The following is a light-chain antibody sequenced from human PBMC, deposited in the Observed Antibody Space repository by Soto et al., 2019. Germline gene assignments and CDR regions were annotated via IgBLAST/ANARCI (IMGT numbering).Light chain of an antibody. Sequence: QAAQSQSASVSGSPGHAITISCTGTSSDVGGYNYVSWYQQHPGKAPKLIIYEVSNRPTGVSNRFSGSKSGHTASLTISGLQSEDEADYFCTSYTSSSTLDVFGTGTKVTVL. CDR1: SSDVGGYNY. CDR3: TSYTSSSTLDV. V-gene: IGLV2-14*01. CDR2: EVS. J-gene: IGLJ1*01.